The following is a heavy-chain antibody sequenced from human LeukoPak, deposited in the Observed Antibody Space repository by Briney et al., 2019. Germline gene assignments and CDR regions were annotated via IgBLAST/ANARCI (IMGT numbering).Heavy chain of an antibody. Sequence: GGSLRLSCVGSGFTLRSHAMSWVRQAPEKGLEFVSGIYEDGGTTYYADSVKGRFSISRDNSKNTLYLQMDSLRGEDTAVYYCAKDFRIGYSAHFDYWGQGALVTVSS. D-gene: IGHD2-21*01. J-gene: IGHJ4*02. CDR2: IYEDGGTT. CDR3: AKDFRIGYSAHFDY. CDR1: GFTLRSHA. V-gene: IGHV3-23*01.